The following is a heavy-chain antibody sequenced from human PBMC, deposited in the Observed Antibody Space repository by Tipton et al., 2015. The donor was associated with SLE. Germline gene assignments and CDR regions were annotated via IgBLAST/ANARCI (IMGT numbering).Heavy chain of an antibody. J-gene: IGHJ4*02. CDR1: GFPFRHYE. V-gene: IGHV3-7*01. CDR2: INQDGSRK. CDR3: ARVGIPNWYGVGDY. Sequence: SLRLSCVASGFPFRHYEMTWVRQTPGKGPEWVANINQDGSRKYYVDSVKGRFTISRDNAKNSLYLQMNNLKVDDTALYYCARVGIPNWYGVGDYWGPGTLVTVSS. D-gene: IGHD1-20*01.